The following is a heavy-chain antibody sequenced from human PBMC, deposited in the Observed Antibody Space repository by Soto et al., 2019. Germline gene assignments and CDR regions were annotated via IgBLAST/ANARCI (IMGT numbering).Heavy chain of an antibody. CDR2: ISPINGNT. V-gene: IGHV1-18*01. Sequence: GAPVKVSCKAVGYIFTSYYIHWVRQAPGQGLEWMGLISPINGNTNYAQKFQGRVSMTIDTSTTTAYMELRSLTSDDTAVYYCAKNGQPPYYYYGLDVWGQGTKVTVSS. CDR3: AKNGQPPYYYYGLDV. J-gene: IGHJ6*02. CDR1: GYIFTSYY. D-gene: IGHD2-8*01.